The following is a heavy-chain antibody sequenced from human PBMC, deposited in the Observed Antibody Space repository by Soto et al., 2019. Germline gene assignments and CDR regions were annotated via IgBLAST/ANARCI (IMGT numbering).Heavy chain of an antibody. CDR3: ARDHGYCSSTSCYAWYFDL. CDR2: ISSSSSYI. Sequence: GGSLRLSCAASGFTFSSYSMNWVRQAPGKGLEWVSSISSSSSYIYYADSVKGRFTISRDNAKNSLYLQMNSLRAEDTAVYYCARDHGYCSSTSCYAWYFDLWGRGTLVTVSS. D-gene: IGHD2-2*03. V-gene: IGHV3-21*01. J-gene: IGHJ2*01. CDR1: GFTFSSYS.